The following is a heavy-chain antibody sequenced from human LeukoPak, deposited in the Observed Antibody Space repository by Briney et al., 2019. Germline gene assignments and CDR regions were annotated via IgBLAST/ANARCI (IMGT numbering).Heavy chain of an antibody. CDR1: GYTFTGYY. Sequence: ASVKVSCEASGYTFTGYYMHWVRQAPGQGLEWMGWINPNSGGTNYAQKFQGRVTMTRDTSISTAYMELSKLRSDDTAVYYCARDPSQWLSSSGIDYWGQGTLVTVSS. V-gene: IGHV1-2*02. CDR3: ARDPSQWLSSSGIDY. D-gene: IGHD5-12*01. J-gene: IGHJ4*02. CDR2: INPNSGGT.